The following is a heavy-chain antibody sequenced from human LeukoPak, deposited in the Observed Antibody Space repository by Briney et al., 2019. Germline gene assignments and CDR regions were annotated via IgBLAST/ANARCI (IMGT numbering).Heavy chain of an antibody. V-gene: IGHV3-21*01. CDR1: GFTFSSYS. CDR2: ISSSSSYI. D-gene: IGHD3-10*01. CDR3: ARHGSGSYFGY. J-gene: IGHJ4*02. Sequence: PGRSLRLSCAASGFTFSSYSMHWVRQAPGKGLEWVSSISSSSSYIYYADSVKGRFTISRGNAKNSLYLQMNSLRAEDTAVYYCARHGSGSYFGYWGQGTLVTVSA.